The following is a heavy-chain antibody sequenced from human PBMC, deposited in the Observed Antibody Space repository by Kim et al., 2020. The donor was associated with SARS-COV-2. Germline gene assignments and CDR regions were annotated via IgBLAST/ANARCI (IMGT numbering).Heavy chain of an antibody. CDR2: IYHSGST. CDR3: ARDRQSGSYYGAFDI. J-gene: IGHJ3*02. D-gene: IGHD1-26*01. V-gene: IGHV4-4*02. CDR1: GGSISSSNW. Sequence: SETLSLTCAVSGGSISSSNWWSWVRQPPGKGLEWIGEIYHSGSTNYNPSLKSRVTISVDKSKNQFSLKLSSVTAADTAVYYCARDRQSGSYYGAFDIWGQGTMVTVSS.